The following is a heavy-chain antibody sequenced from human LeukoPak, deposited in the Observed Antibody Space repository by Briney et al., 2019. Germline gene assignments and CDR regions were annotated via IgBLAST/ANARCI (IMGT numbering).Heavy chain of an antibody. V-gene: IGHV3-30*02. D-gene: IGHD3-16*01. CDR1: GFTFSSYG. Sequence: PGGSLRLSCAASGFTFSSYGMHWVRQAPGKGLEWVAFIRYDGSNKYYADSVKGRFTISRDNSKNTLYLQMNSLRAEDTAVYYCAKDVADYDYVWGSYFWGQGTLVTVSS. J-gene: IGHJ4*02. CDR3: AKDVADYDYVWGSYF. CDR2: IRYDGSNK.